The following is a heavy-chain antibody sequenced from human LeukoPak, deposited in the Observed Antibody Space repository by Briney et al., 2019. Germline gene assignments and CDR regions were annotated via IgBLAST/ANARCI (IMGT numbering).Heavy chain of an antibody. J-gene: IGHJ5*02. Sequence: ASVKVSCXASGYTFTGYYIHWVRQAPGQGPEWMGWINPNSGGTNYAQKFQGRVTMTRDTSISTAYMELSGLTSDDTAVYYCARDLMVRGVIINWFDPWGQGTLVTVSS. CDR3: ARDLMVRGVIINWFDP. CDR1: GYTFTGYY. D-gene: IGHD3-10*01. V-gene: IGHV1-2*02. CDR2: INPNSGGT.